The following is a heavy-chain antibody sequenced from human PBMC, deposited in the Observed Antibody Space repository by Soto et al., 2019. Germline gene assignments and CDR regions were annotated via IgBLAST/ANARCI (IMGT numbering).Heavy chain of an antibody. CDR1: GGTFSSYP. J-gene: IGHJ3*02. CDR2: IIPIFGTA. D-gene: IGHD2-8*01. CDR3: ARDGYCTNGVCLEAARRPFDI. Sequence: SVKVSCKASGGTFSSYPISWVRQAPGQGLEWMGGIIPIFGTANYAQKFQGRVTITADESTSTAYMELSSLRSEDTAVYYCARDGYCTNGVCLEAARRPFDIWGQGTMLTLS. V-gene: IGHV1-69*13.